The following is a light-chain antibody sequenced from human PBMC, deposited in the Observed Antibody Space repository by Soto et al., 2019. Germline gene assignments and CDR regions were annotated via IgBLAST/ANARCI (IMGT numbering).Light chain of an antibody. J-gene: IGLJ1*01. V-gene: IGLV2-18*02. Sequence: QSALTQPPSVSGSPGQSVTISCTGTSSDVGKYDRVLWYQQPPGTAPRLIMYEVTNRPSGVPARFSGSKSGNTASLTISGLQAEDEADYFCSSYTSASRYVFGAGTKVTVL. CDR3: SSYTSASRYV. CDR1: SSDVGKYDR. CDR2: EVT.